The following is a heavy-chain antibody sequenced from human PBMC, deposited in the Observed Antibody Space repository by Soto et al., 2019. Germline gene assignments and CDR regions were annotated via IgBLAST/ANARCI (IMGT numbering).Heavy chain of an antibody. CDR2: ISSSSSYI. V-gene: IGHV3-21*01. CDR1: GFTFSSYS. D-gene: IGHD3-9*01. J-gene: IGHJ5*02. Sequence: LRLSCAASGFTFSSYSMNWVRQAPGKGLEWVSSISSSSSYIYYADSVKGRFTISRDNAKNSLYLQMNSLRAEDTAVYYCARDVLGFDDILTGYYSSDNWFDPWGQGTLVTVS. CDR3: ARDVLGFDDILTGYYSSDNWFDP.